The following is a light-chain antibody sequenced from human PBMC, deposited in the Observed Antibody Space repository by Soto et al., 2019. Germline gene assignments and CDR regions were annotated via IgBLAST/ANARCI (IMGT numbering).Light chain of an antibody. J-gene: IGKJ4*01. Sequence: EIVMAQSPAALSVSPGERATLSSRASQSVSSNLAWYQQKPGQAPRLLIYGASTRATGIPARFSGSGSGTEFTLTISSLQSEDFAVYYCQQYNNWLTFGGGTKVDIK. CDR1: QSVSSN. CDR2: GAS. CDR3: QQYNNWLT. V-gene: IGKV3-15*01.